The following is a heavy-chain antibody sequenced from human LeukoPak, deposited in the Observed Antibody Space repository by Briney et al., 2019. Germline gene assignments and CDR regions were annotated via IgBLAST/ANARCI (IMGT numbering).Heavy chain of an antibody. Sequence: PGGSLRLSCAASGFTFSSSWMSWVRQAPGKGPEWVANIKQDGSEKYYVGSVKGRFAISRDNAKNSLYLQMDSLRAEDTAVYHCARDGPYSTSATHPPWGQGTLVTVSS. CDR3: ARDGPYSTSATHPP. CDR2: IKQDGSEK. V-gene: IGHV3-7*03. J-gene: IGHJ5*02. D-gene: IGHD6-6*01. CDR1: GFTFSSSW.